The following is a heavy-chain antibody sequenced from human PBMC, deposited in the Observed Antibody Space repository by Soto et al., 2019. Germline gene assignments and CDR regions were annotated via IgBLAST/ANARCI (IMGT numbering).Heavy chain of an antibody. CDR2: ISYDGSNK. Sequence: QVQLVESGGGVVQPGRSLRLSCAASGFTFSSYGMHWVRQAPGKGLEWVAIISYDGSNKYYADSVKGRFTISRDNSKSTLYLQMNSLRAEDTAVYYCANDHYVSCNYYYYGMDVWGQGTTVTVSS. J-gene: IGHJ6*02. CDR3: ANDHYVSCNYYYYGMDV. V-gene: IGHV3-30*18. CDR1: GFTFSSYG. D-gene: IGHD3-10*02.